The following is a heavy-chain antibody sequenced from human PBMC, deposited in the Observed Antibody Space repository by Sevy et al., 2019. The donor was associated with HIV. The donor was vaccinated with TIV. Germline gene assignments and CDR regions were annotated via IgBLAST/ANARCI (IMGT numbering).Heavy chain of an antibody. CDR3: AKRPVSYCSGATCSLDY. V-gene: IGHV3-23*01. CDR1: GFTFGGYA. J-gene: IGHJ4*02. CDR2: ISGTGETT. Sequence: GGSLRLSCAASGFTFGGYAMAWVRQAPGKGLESVSAISGTGETTYYTDSVKGRFTVSRANSNNILYLQMNSLRGEDTALYYCAKRPVSYCSGATCSLDYWGPGTLVTVSS. D-gene: IGHD2-2*01.